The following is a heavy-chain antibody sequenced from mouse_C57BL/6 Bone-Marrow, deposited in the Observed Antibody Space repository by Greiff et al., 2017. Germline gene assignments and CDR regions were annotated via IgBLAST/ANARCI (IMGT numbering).Heavy chain of an antibody. J-gene: IGHJ1*03. V-gene: IGHV1-74*01. D-gene: IGHD2-4*01. CDR1: GYTFTSYW. CDR3: AMNYDYEWYFDV. CDR2: IHPSDSDT. Sequence: QVQLQQPGAELVKPGASVKVSCKASGYTFTSYWMHWVKQRPGQGLEWIGRIHPSDSDTNSNQKFKGKATLTVDKSSSTAYMQLSSLTSEDSAVYYCAMNYDYEWYFDVWGTGTTVTVSS.